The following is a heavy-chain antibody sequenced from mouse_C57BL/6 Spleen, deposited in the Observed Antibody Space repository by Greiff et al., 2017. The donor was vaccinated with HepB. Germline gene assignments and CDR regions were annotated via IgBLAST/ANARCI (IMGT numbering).Heavy chain of an antibody. CDR3: ARDRGLPYYGSSYDY. V-gene: IGHV5-16*01. CDR1: GFTFSDYY. Sequence: EVQVVESEGGLVQPGSSMKLSCTASGFTFSDYYMAWVRQVPEKGLEWVANINYDGSSTYYLDSLKSRFIISRDNAKNILYLQMSSLKSEDTATYYCARDRGLPYYGSSYDYWGQGTTLTVSS. CDR2: INYDGSST. J-gene: IGHJ2*01. D-gene: IGHD1-1*01.